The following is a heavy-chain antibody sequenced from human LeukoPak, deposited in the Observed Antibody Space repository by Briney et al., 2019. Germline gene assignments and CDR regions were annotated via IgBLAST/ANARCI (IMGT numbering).Heavy chain of an antibody. CDR2: INNSGST. CDR1: GGSFSGYY. V-gene: IGHV4-34*01. D-gene: IGHD2-8*02. Sequence: SETLSLTCAVYGGSFSGYYWSWIRQPPGKGLEWIGQINNSGSTNYNPSLKSRVTISVDTSKNQFSLKLSSVTAADTAVYYCARVGTGGYYYYYMDVWGKGTTVTVSS. J-gene: IGHJ6*03. CDR3: ARVGTGGYYYYYMDV.